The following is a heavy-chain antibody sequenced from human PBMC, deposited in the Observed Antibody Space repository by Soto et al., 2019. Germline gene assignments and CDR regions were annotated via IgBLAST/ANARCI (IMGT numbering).Heavy chain of an antibody. CDR1: GGSISSYY. V-gene: IGHV4-59*12. CDR2: IYYSGST. CDR3: ARVLFGSNCWFDP. J-gene: IGHJ5*02. Sequence: SKTLSLTCTVSGGSISSYYWSWIRQPPGKGLEWIGYIYYSGSTNYNPSLKSRVTISVDTSKNQFSLKLSSVTAADTAVYYCARVLFGSNCWFDPWGQGTLVTVSS. D-gene: IGHD3-16*01.